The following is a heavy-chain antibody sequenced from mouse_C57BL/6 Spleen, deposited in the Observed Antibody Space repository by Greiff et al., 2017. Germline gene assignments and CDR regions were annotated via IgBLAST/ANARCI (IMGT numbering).Heavy chain of an antibody. D-gene: IGHD1-1*01. CDR1: GYTFTSYW. V-gene: IGHV1-72*01. J-gene: IGHJ4*01. CDR3: ARSYYYGSDYAMDY. CDR2: IDPNSGGT. Sequence: VQLQQPGAELVKPGASVTLSCKASGYTFTSYWMHWVKQRPGRGLEWIGRIDPNSGGTKYNEKFKSKATLTVAKPSSTTYMQRSSLTSEDSAVYYCARSYYYGSDYAMDYWGQGTSVTVSS.